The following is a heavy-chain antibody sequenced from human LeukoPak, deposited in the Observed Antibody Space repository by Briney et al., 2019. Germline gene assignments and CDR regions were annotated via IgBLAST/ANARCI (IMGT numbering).Heavy chain of an antibody. CDR1: GYTFTSYG. CDR3: ASSIMSPNDY. CDR2: IIPIFGTA. V-gene: IGHV1-69*06. J-gene: IGHJ4*02. Sequence: RASVKVSCKASGYTFTSYGISWVRQAPGQGLEWMGGIIPIFGTANYAQKFQGRVTITADKSTSTAYMELSSLRSEDTAVYYCASSIMSPNDYWGQGTLVTVSS. D-gene: IGHD4-11*01.